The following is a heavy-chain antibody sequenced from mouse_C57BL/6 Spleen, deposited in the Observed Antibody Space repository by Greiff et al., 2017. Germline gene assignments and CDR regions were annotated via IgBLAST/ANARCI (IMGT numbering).Heavy chain of an antibody. CDR3: ARGYYGSSPPWFAY. CDR1: GYTFTSYW. Sequence: QVQLQQSGAELVRPGSSVKLSCKASGYTFTSYWMDWVKQRPGQGLEWIGNIYPSDSETHYNQKFKDKATLTVDKSSSTAYMQLSSLTSEDSAVYYCARGYYGSSPPWFAYWGQGTLVTVSA. CDR2: IYPSDSET. J-gene: IGHJ3*01. D-gene: IGHD1-1*01. V-gene: IGHV1-61*01.